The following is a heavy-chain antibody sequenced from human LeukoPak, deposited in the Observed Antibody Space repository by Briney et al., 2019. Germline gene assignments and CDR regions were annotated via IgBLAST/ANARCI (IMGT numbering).Heavy chain of an antibody. CDR3: ARGNYYGSGSYYHNWFDP. CDR1: GGSISSYY. CDR2: IYTSGST. V-gene: IGHV4-4*07. D-gene: IGHD3-10*01. Sequence: SETLSLTCTVSGGSISSYYWSWIRQPAGKGLEWIGRIYTSGSTNYNPSLKSRVTISVDTSKNQFSLKLSSVTAADTAVYYCARGNYYGSGSYYHNWFDPWGQGTLVTVSS. J-gene: IGHJ5*02.